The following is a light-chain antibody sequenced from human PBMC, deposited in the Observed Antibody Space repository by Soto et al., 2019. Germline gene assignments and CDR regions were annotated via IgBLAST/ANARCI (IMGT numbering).Light chain of an antibody. Sequence: EFVLTQSPGTLSLSPGERATLSCRASQSVRSNYLAWYLQQPGQSPRLLIYGASNRATGIPDRFSGSGSGTDFTLTISRLEPEDFAVFYCQHYGSSAYTFGQGTTLEIK. V-gene: IGKV3-20*01. CDR1: QSVRSNY. CDR3: QHYGSSAYT. CDR2: GAS. J-gene: IGKJ2*01.